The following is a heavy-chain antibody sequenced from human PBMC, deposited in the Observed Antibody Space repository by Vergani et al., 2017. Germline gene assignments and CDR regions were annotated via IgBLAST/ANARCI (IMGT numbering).Heavy chain of an antibody. CDR2: ISGSGGST. CDR1: GFTFSSYA. D-gene: IGHD3-22*01. Sequence: VQLVESGGGVVQPGGSLRLSCAASGFTFSSYAMSWVRQAPGKGLEWVSAISGSGGSTYYADSVKGRFTISRDNSKNTLYLQMNSLRAEDTAVYYCANAPGAYYYDSSGYFDYWGQGTLVTVSS. V-gene: IGHV3-23*04. CDR3: ANAPGAYYYDSSGYFDY. J-gene: IGHJ4*02.